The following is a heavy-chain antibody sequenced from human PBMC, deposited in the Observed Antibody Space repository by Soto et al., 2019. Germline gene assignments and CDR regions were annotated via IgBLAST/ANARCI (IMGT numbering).Heavy chain of an antibody. CDR1: GFTFSTYA. D-gene: IGHD2-21*01. J-gene: IGHJ4*01. CDR2: ISADGINV. CDR3: ARGGTTWYIDY. V-gene: IGHV3-30-3*01. Sequence: QVQLVESGGGVVQPGRSLRLSCAASGFTFSTYAIHWVRQVPGKGLEWVTVISADGINVYYADSVKGRFTISRDNSKNTLYLQMNSLRPEDTAVYYCARGGTTWYIDYWGHGTLVTVSS.